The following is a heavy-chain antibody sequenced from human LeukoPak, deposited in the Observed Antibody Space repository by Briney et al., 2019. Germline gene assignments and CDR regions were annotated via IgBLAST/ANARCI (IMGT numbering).Heavy chain of an antibody. V-gene: IGHV4-61*08. D-gene: IGHD5-24*01. CDR3: ARDRTRDGYNYGGSSYYYGLDV. J-gene: IGHJ6*02. CDR1: GGSISSGGFY. Sequence: SETLSLTCTVSGGSISSGGFYWSWIRQPPGKGLEWIGSVSYAGSTNYNPSLKSRVTLSIDTSNNQFSLRLSSVTTADTGLYFCARDRTRDGYNYGGSSYYYGLDVWGRGTTVSVSS. CDR2: VSYAGST.